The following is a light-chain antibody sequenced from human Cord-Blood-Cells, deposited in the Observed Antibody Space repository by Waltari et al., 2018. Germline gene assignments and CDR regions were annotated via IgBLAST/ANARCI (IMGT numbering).Light chain of an antibody. Sequence: DIQMTQSPSSLSASVGARVPITCRASQSISSYLNWYQQKPGKAPKLLIYAASSLQSGVPSRFSGSGSGTDFTLTISSLQPEDFATYYCQQSYSTPPFTFGPGTKVDIK. V-gene: IGKV1-39*01. J-gene: IGKJ3*01. CDR3: QQSYSTPPFT. CDR2: AAS. CDR1: QSISSY.